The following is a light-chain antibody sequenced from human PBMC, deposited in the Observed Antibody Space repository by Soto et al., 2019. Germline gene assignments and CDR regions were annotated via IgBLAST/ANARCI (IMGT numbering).Light chain of an antibody. CDR2: WAS. CDR1: QSGLYSSNNKNY. J-gene: IGKJ2*01. CDR3: QQYYSTPYT. V-gene: IGKV4-1*01. Sequence: DIVMTQSPDSLAVSLGERATINCKSSQSGLYSSNNKNYLAWYQQKPGQSPKLLIYWASTRESGVPDRFSGSGSGTDFTLTISSLQAEDVAVYYCQQYYSTPYTFGQGTKLEIK.